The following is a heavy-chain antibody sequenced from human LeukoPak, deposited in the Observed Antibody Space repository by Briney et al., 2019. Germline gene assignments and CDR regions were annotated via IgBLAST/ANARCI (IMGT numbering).Heavy chain of an antibody. V-gene: IGHV3-30*18. Sequence: GGSLRLSCAASGFTFSGYGMHWVRQAPGKGLEWVAVISYDGSNKYYADSVKGRFTISRDNSKNTLYLQMNSLRAEDTAVYYCAKDYYYDSSGYPDYYYYGMDVWGQGTTVTVSS. CDR2: ISYDGSNK. D-gene: IGHD3-22*01. J-gene: IGHJ6*02. CDR1: GFTFSGYG. CDR3: AKDYYYDSSGYPDYYYYGMDV.